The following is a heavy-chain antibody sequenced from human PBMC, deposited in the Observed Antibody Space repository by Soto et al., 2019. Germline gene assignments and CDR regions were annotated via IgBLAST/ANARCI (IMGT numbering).Heavy chain of an antibody. CDR3: ARVETAMAPDAFDI. CDR2: INPNSGGT. J-gene: IGHJ3*02. CDR1: GYTFTGYY. V-gene: IGHV1-2*04. D-gene: IGHD5-18*01. Sequence: GASVKVSCKASGYTFTGYYMHWVRQAPGQGLEWMGWINPNSGGTNYAQKFQGWVTMTRDTSISTAYMELSRLRSDDTAVYYCARVETAMAPDAFDIWGQGTMVTVSS.